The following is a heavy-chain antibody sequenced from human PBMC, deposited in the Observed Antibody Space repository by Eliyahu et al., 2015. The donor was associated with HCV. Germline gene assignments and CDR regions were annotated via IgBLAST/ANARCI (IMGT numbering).Heavy chain of an antibody. CDR1: GGXISSYX. V-gene: IGHV4-59*01. Sequence: QVQLQESGPGLVKPSETLSLTCTVXGGXISSYXWSWTRQPPGKGLEWIAYIYYSGSTNYNPSLKSRVSISVDTSKNQFSLKLSSVTAADTAFYYCASGGGGIAVAGTGGWFDPWGQGTLVTVSS. CDR2: IYYSGST. D-gene: IGHD6-19*01. CDR3: ASGGGGIAVAGTGGWFDP. J-gene: IGHJ5*02.